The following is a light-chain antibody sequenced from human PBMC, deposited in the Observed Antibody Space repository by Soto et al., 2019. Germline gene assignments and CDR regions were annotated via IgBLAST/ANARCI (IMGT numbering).Light chain of an antibody. V-gene: IGKV1-39*01. CDR3: QQSYSAPRT. Sequence: DIQMTQSPSSLSASVGDRVTITCRASQSISSYLHWYQQKPGKAPKLLIYAASSLQSGIPSRFSRSGSGTDFTLIISSLEPEDFATYYCQQSYSAPRTFGQGTRLDIK. CDR1: QSISSY. J-gene: IGKJ5*01. CDR2: AAS.